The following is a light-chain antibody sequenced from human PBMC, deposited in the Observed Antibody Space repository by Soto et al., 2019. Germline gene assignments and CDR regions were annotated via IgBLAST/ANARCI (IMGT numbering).Light chain of an antibody. V-gene: IGLV1-47*01. CDR1: SSSIGSNY. J-gene: IGLJ7*01. Sequence: QSVLTQPPSASGTPGPRVTISCSESSSSIGSNYIYWYQQLPGTAPKLLVSRDSQRPSGVPDRFSGSKSGTSASLAISGLRSEDEADYYCAAWDYSLRGWVFGGGTQLTVL. CDR3: AAWDYSLRGWV. CDR2: RDS.